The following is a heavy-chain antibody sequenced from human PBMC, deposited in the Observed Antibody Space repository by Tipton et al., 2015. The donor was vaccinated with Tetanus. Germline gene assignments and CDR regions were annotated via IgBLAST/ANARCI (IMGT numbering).Heavy chain of an antibody. V-gene: IGHV4-30-2*01. CDR3: ARATSTGPAYNWFDP. CDR2: MYYSGTT. J-gene: IGHJ5*02. Sequence: LRLSCAVSGGSISSGGYSWTWIRQPPGKGLQWIGYMYYSGTTHYNPSLKSRVTISIGRSKNQLSLKLTSVTAADTAVYYCARATSTGPAYNWFDPWGQGTLVTVSS. D-gene: IGHD2-8*02. CDR1: GGSISSGGYS.